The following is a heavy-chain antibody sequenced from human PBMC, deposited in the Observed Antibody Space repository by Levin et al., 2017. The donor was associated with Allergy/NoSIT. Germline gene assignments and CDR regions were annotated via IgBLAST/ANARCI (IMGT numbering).Heavy chain of an antibody. J-gene: IGHJ6*02. CDR3: AKSLGTGTGCMDV. V-gene: IGHV3-30*18. CDR2: ISYDGSNK. D-gene: IGHD1-1*01. Sequence: GGSLRLSCAASGFTFSSYGMHWVRQAPGKGLEWVAVISYDGSNKYYADSVKGRFTISRDNSKNTLYLQMNSLRAEDTAVYYCAKSLGTGTGCMDVWGQGTTVTVSS. CDR1: GFTFSSYG.